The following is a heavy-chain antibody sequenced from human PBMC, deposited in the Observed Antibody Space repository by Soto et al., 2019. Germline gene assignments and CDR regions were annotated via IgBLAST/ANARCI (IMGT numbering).Heavy chain of an antibody. CDR2: MLYTGST. CDR1: GGSISNNRHY. J-gene: IGHJ6*02. Sequence: QLQLQESGPGLVKPSETLSLTCTVSGGSISNNRHYWGWIRQPPGKGLEWIGSMLYTGSTFYNPSLTSRVTISVDTCKNQFFLKLNSVTAPDTAVYYSDREAFVSYGMDVWGQGTTVTVSS. CDR3: DREAFVSYGMDV. V-gene: IGHV4-39*01. D-gene: IGHD3-16*02.